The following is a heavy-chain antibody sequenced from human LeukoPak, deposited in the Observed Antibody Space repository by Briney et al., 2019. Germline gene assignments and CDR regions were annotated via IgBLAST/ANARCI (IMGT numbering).Heavy chain of an antibody. V-gene: IGHV3-49*04. CDR1: GFTFGDYS. CDR2: IRSQDGTT. J-gene: IGHJ4*02. Sequence: PGRSLRLSCTASGFTFGDYSMNWVRQAPGKGLEWVGFIRSQDGTTEYAASVRGRFSISRDESKRIAYLQMNSLKTEDSAVYHCNRWHISGLSYSNVWGQGTLVTVSS. CDR3: NRWHISGLSYSNV. D-gene: IGHD3-22*01.